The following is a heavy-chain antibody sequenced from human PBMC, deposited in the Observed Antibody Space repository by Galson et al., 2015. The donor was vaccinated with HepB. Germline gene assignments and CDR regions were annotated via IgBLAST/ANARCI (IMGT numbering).Heavy chain of an antibody. CDR3: AKDRRTVGAAGPFDS. Sequence: SLRLSCAASGFTFPNYYMSWVRQAPGKGLEWVSTISGSGGSAYYADSVKGRFTISRDNSKNTLYLLMTSLRAEDTALYHCAKDRRTVGAAGPFDSWGQGTLVTVSS. D-gene: IGHD1-26*01. CDR1: GFTFPNYY. CDR2: ISGSGGSA. V-gene: IGHV3-23*01. J-gene: IGHJ4*02.